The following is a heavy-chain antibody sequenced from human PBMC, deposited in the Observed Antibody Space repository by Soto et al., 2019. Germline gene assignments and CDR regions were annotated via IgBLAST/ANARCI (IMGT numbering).Heavy chain of an antibody. CDR3: VRVRKKWAGGAY. V-gene: IGHV4-30-2*01. CDR2: IYHSGRT. Sequence: SETLSLTCAVSGGSISNGGYSWSWNRQPPGKGLEWIGYIYHSGRTYYNPSLKSRVTMSADKSINTAYVQWSSLKPSDTAMYFCVRVRKKWAGGAYWGQGTLVTVSS. D-gene: IGHD1-26*01. CDR1: GGSISNGGYS. J-gene: IGHJ4*02.